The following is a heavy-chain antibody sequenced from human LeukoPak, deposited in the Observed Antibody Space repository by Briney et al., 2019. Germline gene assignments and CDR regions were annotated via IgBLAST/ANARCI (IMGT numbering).Heavy chain of an antibody. D-gene: IGHD3-22*01. CDR3: ARPQSSSGYYWPFDD. CDR2: ISSSGSTI. Sequence: GGSLRLSCAASGFTFSDYYMSWIRQAPGKGLEWVSCISSSGSTIYYADSVKGRFTISRDNAKNSLYLQMNSLRAEDTAVYYCARPQSSSGYYWPFDDWGQGTLVTVSS. V-gene: IGHV3-11*01. CDR1: GFTFSDYY. J-gene: IGHJ4*02.